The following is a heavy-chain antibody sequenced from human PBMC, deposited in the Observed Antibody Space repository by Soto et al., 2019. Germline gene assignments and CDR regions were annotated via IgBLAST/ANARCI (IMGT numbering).Heavy chain of an antibody. J-gene: IGHJ5*02. CDR3: ARGLPYYDILTGYYMAAKEGFVP. Sequence: ASVKVSCKASGYTFTGYYMHWVRQAPGQGLEWMGWINPNSGGTNYAQKFQGRVTMTRDTSISTAYMELSRLRSDDTAVYYCARGLPYYDILTGYYMAAKEGFVPCGPGTLLTVSS. D-gene: IGHD3-9*01. CDR2: INPNSGGT. CDR1: GYTFTGYY. V-gene: IGHV1-2*02.